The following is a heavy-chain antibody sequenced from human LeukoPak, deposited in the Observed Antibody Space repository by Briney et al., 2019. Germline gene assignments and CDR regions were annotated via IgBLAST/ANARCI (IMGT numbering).Heavy chain of an antibody. CDR3: ARVSAARTYYYYGMGV. D-gene: IGHD6-13*01. J-gene: IGHJ6*02. V-gene: IGHV1-69*13. CDR2: IIPIFGTA. CDR1: GGTFSSYA. Sequence: PVKVSCKASGGTFSSYAISWVRQAPGQGLEWMGGIIPIFGTANYAQKFQGRVTITADESTSTAYMELSSLRSEDTAVYYCARVSAARTYYYYGMGVWGQGTTVTVSS.